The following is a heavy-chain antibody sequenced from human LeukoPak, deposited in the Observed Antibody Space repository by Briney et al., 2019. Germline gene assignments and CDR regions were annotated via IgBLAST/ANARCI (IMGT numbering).Heavy chain of an antibody. V-gene: IGHV3-53*01. Sequence: GGSLRLSCAVSGFSVTNNYMSWVRQAPGKGLEWVSVFYVGGATYYADSVKGRFTISRDNSENTLYLQMKSLRAEDTAVYYCARDGKRSYDYWGQGTLVTVSS. J-gene: IGHJ4*02. CDR3: ARDGKRSYDY. CDR1: GFSVTNNY. CDR2: FYVGGAT. D-gene: IGHD1-1*01.